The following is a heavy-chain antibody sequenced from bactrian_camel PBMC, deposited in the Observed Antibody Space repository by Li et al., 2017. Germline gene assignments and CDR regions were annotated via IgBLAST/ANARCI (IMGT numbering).Heavy chain of an antibody. CDR2: IYSGDSSA. D-gene: IGHD6*01. J-gene: IGHJ4*01. V-gene: IGHV3S63*01. CDR1: GDASNYC. Sequence: HVQLVESGGGSVQAGGSLSLSCKISGDASNYCMGWFRQRPETEREGVAAIYSGDSSAIYDDNAKGRFTISLDNASKTVVLQMNSLRPEDTAMYYCGVYDAYGGKCSFREDFYDYWGSGTQVTVS. CDR3: GVYDAYGGKCSFREDFYDY.